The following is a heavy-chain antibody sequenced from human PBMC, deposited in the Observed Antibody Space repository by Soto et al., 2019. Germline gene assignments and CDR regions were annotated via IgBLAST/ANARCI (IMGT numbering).Heavy chain of an antibody. CDR2: IYYSGST. V-gene: IGHV4-59*01. Sequence: SETLSLTCTVSGGSISSYYWSWIRQPPGKGLEWIGYIYYSGSTNYNPSLKSRVTISVDTSKNQFSLKLSSVTAADTAVYYCARERLVLERGRWFDPWGQGTLVTVSS. CDR1: GGSISSYY. CDR3: ARERLVLERGRWFDP. J-gene: IGHJ5*02. D-gene: IGHD6-19*01.